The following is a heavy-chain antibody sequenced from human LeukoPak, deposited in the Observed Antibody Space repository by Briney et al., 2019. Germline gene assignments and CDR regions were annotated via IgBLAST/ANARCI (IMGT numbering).Heavy chain of an antibody. Sequence: SETLSLTCTVSGGSISSYYWSWIRQPPGKGLEWIGYIYYSGSTNYNPSLKSRVTISVDTSKNQFSLKLSSVTAADTAVYYCARGLVYCSGGSCPFDYWGQGTLVTVSS. V-gene: IGHV4-59*08. CDR1: GGSISSYY. D-gene: IGHD2-15*01. CDR2: IYYSGST. J-gene: IGHJ4*02. CDR3: ARGLVYCSGGSCPFDY.